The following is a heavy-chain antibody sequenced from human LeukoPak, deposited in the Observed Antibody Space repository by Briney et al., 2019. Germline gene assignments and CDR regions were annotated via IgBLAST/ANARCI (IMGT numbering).Heavy chain of an antibody. J-gene: IGHJ4*02. V-gene: IGHV1-46*03. CDR1: GYTFTNYG. CDR3: ARDRVTIRRLGYCSSTSCYEFGY. Sequence: ASVKVSCKASGYTFTNYGISWVRQAPGQGLEWMGIINPSGGSTSYAQKFQGRVTMTRDTSTSTVYMELSSLRSEDTAVYYCARDRVTIRRLGYCSSTSCYEFGYWGQGTLVTASS. CDR2: INPSGGST. D-gene: IGHD2-2*01.